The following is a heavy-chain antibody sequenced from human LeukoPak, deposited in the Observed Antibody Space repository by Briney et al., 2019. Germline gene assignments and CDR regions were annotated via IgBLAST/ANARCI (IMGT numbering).Heavy chain of an antibody. D-gene: IGHD2-2*01. Sequence: ASVKVSCKASGYTFTGYYMHWVRQAPGQGLEWMGWINPNSGGTNYAQKFQGRVTMTRDTSISTAYMELSRLRSDDTAVYYCARYLGVVVPAAISDWFDPWGQGTLVTVSS. V-gene: IGHV1-2*02. CDR2: INPNSGGT. CDR3: ARYLGVVVPAAISDWFDP. J-gene: IGHJ5*02. CDR1: GYTFTGYY.